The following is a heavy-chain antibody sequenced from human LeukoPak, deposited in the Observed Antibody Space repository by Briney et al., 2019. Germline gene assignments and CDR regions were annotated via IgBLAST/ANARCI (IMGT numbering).Heavy chain of an antibody. V-gene: IGHV4-30-2*01. CDR3: AATLVVPEIDY. Sequence: PSQTLSLTCAVSGGSISSGGYSWSWIRQPPGEGLEWIGYIYHGGSTFFNPSLESRVTISVDRSKNQFSLKLYSVTAADTAVYYCAATLVVPEIDYWGQGTLVTVSS. J-gene: IGHJ4*02. CDR1: GGSISSGGYS. D-gene: IGHD2-2*01. CDR2: IYHGGST.